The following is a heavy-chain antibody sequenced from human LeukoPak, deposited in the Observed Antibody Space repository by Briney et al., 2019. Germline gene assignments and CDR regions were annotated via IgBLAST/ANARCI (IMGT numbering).Heavy chain of an antibody. CDR3: VRLNGAGYYESSGYL. D-gene: IGHD3-22*01. Sequence: ASVKVSCKASGYIFTTYDINRVRQATGQGLEWMGWMNPNSGNSGFAQKFQGRVTLTRNTSINTAYMEVSSLRYEDTAVYYCVRLNGAGYYESSGYLWGQGTLVTVSS. CDR1: GYIFTTYD. V-gene: IGHV1-8*01. J-gene: IGHJ4*02. CDR2: MNPNSGNS.